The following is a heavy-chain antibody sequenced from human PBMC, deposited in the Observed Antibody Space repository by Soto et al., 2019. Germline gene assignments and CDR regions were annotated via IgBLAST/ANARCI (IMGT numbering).Heavy chain of an antibody. V-gene: IGHV3-30*04. D-gene: IGHD6-13*01. CDR1: GFAIRSNA. J-gene: IGHJ4*02. Sequence: QVQLVESGGGVVQPGRSLRLSCEASGFAIRSNAIHWVRQAPGKGLEWVAVISFEGSYKYYADSVKGRFTVSRDNSKNTVSLPMDSLTGADSALYYCVRAAGIAAAGSSQGVLWGQGTLVTVSS. CDR3: VRAAGIAAAGSSQGVL. CDR2: ISFEGSYK.